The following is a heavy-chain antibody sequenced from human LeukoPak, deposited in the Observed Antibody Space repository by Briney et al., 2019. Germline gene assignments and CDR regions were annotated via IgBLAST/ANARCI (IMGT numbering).Heavy chain of an antibody. Sequence: ASVKVSCKASGYTFTSYAMNWVRQAPGQGLEWMGWINTNTGNPTYAQGFTGRFVFSLDTSVSTAYLQISSLKAEDTAVYYRARPIAVAGTEAEDYWGQGTLVTVSS. D-gene: IGHD6-19*01. J-gene: IGHJ4*02. CDR3: ARPIAVAGTEAEDY. V-gene: IGHV7-4-1*02. CDR1: GYTFTSYA. CDR2: INTNTGNP.